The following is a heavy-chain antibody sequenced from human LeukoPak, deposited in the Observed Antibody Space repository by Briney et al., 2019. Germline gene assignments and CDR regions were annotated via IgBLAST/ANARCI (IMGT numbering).Heavy chain of an antibody. Sequence: ASVKVSCKASGYTFTGYYMHWVRQAPGQGLEWMGIINPSGGSTSYAQKFQGRVTMTRDTSTSTVYMELSSLRSEDTAVYYCARDGWVLRPFDYWGQGTLVTVSS. D-gene: IGHD4-17*01. CDR1: GYTFTGYY. CDR3: ARDGWVLRPFDY. CDR2: INPSGGST. J-gene: IGHJ4*02. V-gene: IGHV1-46*01.